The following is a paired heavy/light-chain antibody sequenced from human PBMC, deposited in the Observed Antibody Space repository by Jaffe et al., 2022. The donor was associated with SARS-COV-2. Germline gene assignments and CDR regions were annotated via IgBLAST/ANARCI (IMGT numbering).Heavy chain of an antibody. CDR3: AKDAHNGNGIWDWFDP. CDR2: ISGGSGDDT. V-gene: IGHV3-23*01. J-gene: IGHJ5*02. CDR1: GFTFSNFA. Sequence: QLLESGGGLVQPGGSLRLSCAASGFTFSNFAMSWVRQSLGKGLEWVSSISGGSGDDTYYADSVKGRFTISRDHSKSTLYLQMNSLRADDTAVYYCAKDAHNGNGIWDWFDPWGQGTLVTVSS. D-gene: IGHD2-8*01.
Light chain of an antibody. Sequence: EIVLTQSPVTLSLSPGERATLSCRASQTVRSSQLVWYQQRPGQAPRLLIYGASSRATGIPDRFSGSGSGTDFTLTISRLEPEDFAVYYCQQYGTSPPFAFGQGTKVEIK. CDR2: GAS. CDR3: QQYGTSPPFA. J-gene: IGKJ2*01. V-gene: IGKV3-20*01. CDR1: QTVRSSQ.